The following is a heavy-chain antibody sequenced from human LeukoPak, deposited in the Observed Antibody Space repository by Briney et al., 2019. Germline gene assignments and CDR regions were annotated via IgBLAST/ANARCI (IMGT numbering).Heavy chain of an antibody. J-gene: IGHJ2*01. V-gene: IGHV3-23*01. CDR1: GFTFSSYG. Sequence: GGSLRLSCAASGFTFSSYGMSWVRQAPGKGLEWVSAMSGSGGSTYYADSVKGRFTISRDNSKNTLYLQMNSLRAEDTAVYYCAKDGYYDSSAYYYVRYFDLWGRGTLVTVSS. D-gene: IGHD3-22*01. CDR2: MSGSGGST. CDR3: AKDGYYDSSAYYYVRYFDL.